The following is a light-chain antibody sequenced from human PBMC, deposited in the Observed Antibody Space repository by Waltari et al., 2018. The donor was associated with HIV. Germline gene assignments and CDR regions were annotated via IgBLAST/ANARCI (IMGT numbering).Light chain of an antibody. J-gene: IGLJ1*01. CDR1: SRPVGGSNS. CDR3: SSYTSSRSYV. Sequence: QSALTQPASVSGSPRPPITISYTGTSRPVGGSNSVSWYQQHPGKAPKLMIYAVSNRPSGVSNRFSGSKSGNTASLTISGLQAEDEADYYCSSYTSSRSYVFGTGTRVTV. V-gene: IGLV2-14*03. CDR2: AVS.